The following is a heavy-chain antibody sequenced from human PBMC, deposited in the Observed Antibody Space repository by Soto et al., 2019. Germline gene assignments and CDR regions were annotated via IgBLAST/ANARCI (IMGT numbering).Heavy chain of an antibody. CDR1: GGSIGSGGYS. J-gene: IGHJ4*02. V-gene: IGHV4-30-2*01. CDR3: ARDNGYSYGYTLDH. Sequence: SETLSLTCAVSGGSIGSGGYSWSWIRQPPGKGLEWIGYIYHSGSTYYNPSLKSRVTISVDTSKNQFSLKLSSVTAADTAVYYCARDNGYSYGYTLDHWGQGTLVTVSS. CDR2: IYHSGST. D-gene: IGHD5-18*01.